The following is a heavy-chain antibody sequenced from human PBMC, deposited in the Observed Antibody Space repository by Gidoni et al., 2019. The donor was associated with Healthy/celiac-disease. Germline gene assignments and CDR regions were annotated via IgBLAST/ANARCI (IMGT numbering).Heavy chain of an antibody. Sequence: QVQLQQWGAGLLKPSETLSLTCAVSGGSFSGYYWSWIRQPPGKGLEWIGEINHSGSTNYNPSLKSRVTISVDTSKNQFSLKLSSVTAADTAVYYCARIDPYYFDYWGQGTLVTVSS. D-gene: IGHD3-22*01. CDR2: INHSGST. J-gene: IGHJ4*02. V-gene: IGHV4-34*01. CDR1: GGSFSGYY. CDR3: ARIDPYYFDY.